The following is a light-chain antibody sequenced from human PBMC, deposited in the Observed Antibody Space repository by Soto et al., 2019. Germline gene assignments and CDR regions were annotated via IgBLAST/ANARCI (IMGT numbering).Light chain of an antibody. CDR1: RSVSSY. CDR2: DAA. J-gene: IGKJ4*01. CDR3: QQYGSSPPLT. V-gene: IGKV3-20*01. Sequence: EIVLTQSPATLSLSPGESTTLSCRASRSVSSYLAWCQRKPCQAPGLLLDDAAIRATGIPDRFSGSGSGTDFTLTISRLEPEDFAVYYCQQYGSSPPLTFGGGTKV.